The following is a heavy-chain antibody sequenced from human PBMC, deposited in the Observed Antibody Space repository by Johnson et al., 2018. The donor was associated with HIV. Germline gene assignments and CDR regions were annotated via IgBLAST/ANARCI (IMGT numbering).Heavy chain of an antibody. D-gene: IGHD6-13*01. Sequence: EVQLVESGGGLVQPGGSLRLSCAASGFTFSNYDMYWVRQATGKGLEWVSGIGTAGDTHYADSLKGRFTISRDNSKNTLYLQMNSLGVEDTAVYYCARDPAAAALRAFDIWGQGTMVTVSS. CDR2: IGTAGDT. CDR1: GFTFSNYD. CDR3: ARDPAAAALRAFDI. V-gene: IGHV3-13*01. J-gene: IGHJ3*02.